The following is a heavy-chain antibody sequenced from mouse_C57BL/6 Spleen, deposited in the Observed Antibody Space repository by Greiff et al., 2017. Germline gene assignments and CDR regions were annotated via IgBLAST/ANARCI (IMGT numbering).Heavy chain of an antibody. J-gene: IGHJ4*01. CDR3: ARRLPYAMDY. CDR1: GYTFTSYW. Sequence: QVHVKQPGAELVKPGASVKLSCKASGYTFTSYWMHWVKQRPGQGLEWIGMIHPNSGSTNYNEKFKSKATLTVDKSSSTAYMQLSSLTSEDSAVYYCARRLPYAMDYWGQGTSVTVSS. V-gene: IGHV1-64*01. CDR2: IHPNSGST.